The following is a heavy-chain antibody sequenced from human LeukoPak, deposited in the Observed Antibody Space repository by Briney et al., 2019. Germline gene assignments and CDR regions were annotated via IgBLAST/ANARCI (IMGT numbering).Heavy chain of an antibody. Sequence: GGSLRLSCAASGFTFSDYYMSWIRQAPGKGLEWVSYISSSGSTIYYADSVKGRFTISRDNSKNTLFLQMNSLRAEDTAVYYCAKDTDAFDIWGQGTMVTVSS. CDR1: GFTFSDYY. CDR2: ISSSGSTI. V-gene: IGHV3-11*01. CDR3: AKDTDAFDI. J-gene: IGHJ3*02.